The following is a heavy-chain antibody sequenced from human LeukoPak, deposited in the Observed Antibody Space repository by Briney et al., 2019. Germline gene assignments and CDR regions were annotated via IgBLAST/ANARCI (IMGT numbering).Heavy chain of an antibody. J-gene: IGHJ6*02. CDR2: MNPNSGNI. Sequence: ASVKVSCKASGYTFTSYDINWVRQATGQGLEWMGWMNPNSGNIGYALKFQGRVTMTRNTSISTAYMELSSLRSEDTAVYYCARGAGDSSGYFLGSLWNYYYYGMDVWGQGTTVTVSS. CDR3: ARGAGDSSGYFLGSLWNYYYYGMDV. D-gene: IGHD3-22*01. CDR1: GYTFTSYD. V-gene: IGHV1-8*01.